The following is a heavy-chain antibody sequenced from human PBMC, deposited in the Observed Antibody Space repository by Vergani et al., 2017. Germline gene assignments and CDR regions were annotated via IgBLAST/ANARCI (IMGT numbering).Heavy chain of an antibody. V-gene: IGHV3-9*03. Sequence: EVQLVESGGGLVQPGRSLRLSCAASGFTFDDYAMHWVRQAPGKGLEWVSGISWNSGSIGYADSVKGRFTISRDNAKNSLYLQMNSLRAEDMALYYCAKAHSTYWYFDLWGRSTLVTVSS. CDR1: GFTFDDYA. J-gene: IGHJ2*01. D-gene: IGHD6-13*01. CDR3: AKAHSTYWYFDL. CDR2: ISWNSGSI.